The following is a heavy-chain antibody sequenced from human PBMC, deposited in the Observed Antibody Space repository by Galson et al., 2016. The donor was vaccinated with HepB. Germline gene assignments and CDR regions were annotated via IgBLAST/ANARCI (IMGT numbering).Heavy chain of an antibody. Sequence: SETLSLTCAVSGSSFRGYFWTWIRQPPGRGLEWIGEVDHRGSTNYNESLLGRVSISVATSKNQFSLTLTSVAAADTAMYYCARTGVASGYYYGIDVWGQGTRVAVSS. V-gene: IGHV4-34*01. J-gene: IGHJ6*02. CDR2: VDHRGST. CDR1: GSSFRGYF. D-gene: IGHD5-12*01. CDR3: ARTGVASGYYYGIDV.